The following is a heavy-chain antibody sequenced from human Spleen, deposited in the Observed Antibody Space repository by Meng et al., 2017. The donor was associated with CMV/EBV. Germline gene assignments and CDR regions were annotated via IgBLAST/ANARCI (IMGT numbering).Heavy chain of an antibody. V-gene: IGHV4-34*01. CDR3: ASLNEIVVVPAALGDV. CDR1: GGPFSGYY. D-gene: IGHD2-2*01. CDR2: INHSGST. J-gene: IGHJ6*02. Sequence: SQTLSLTCAVYGGPFSGYYWSWIRQPPGKGLEWIGEINHSGSTNYNPSLKSRVTISIDTSKNQFSLKLSSVTAADTAVYYCASLNEIVVVPAALGDVWGQGTTVTVS.